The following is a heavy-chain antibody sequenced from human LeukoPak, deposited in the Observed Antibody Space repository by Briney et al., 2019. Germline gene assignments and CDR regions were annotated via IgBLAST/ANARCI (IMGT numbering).Heavy chain of an antibody. Sequence: ASVKVSCKASGYTFTSYGISWVRQAPGQGLEWMGWISAYNGNTNYAQKLQGRVTMTTDTSTSTAYMELRSLRSDDTAVYYCARAYSYCSGGSCYRGVYYGMDVWGQGTTVTVSS. CDR1: GYTFTSYG. CDR2: ISAYNGNT. D-gene: IGHD2-15*01. J-gene: IGHJ6*02. V-gene: IGHV1-18*01. CDR3: ARAYSYCSGGSCYRGVYYGMDV.